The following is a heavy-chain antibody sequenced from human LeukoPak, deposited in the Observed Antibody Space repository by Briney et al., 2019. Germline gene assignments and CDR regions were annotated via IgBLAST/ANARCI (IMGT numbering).Heavy chain of an antibody. V-gene: IGHV1-18*01. Sequence: EASVKVSSKASGYTFTTYGISWVRQAPRQGREWMGWISAYNGNTNYTQKLQGRVTMTTDTSTSTAYMELRSLRSDDTAVYYCARGRGKLLPGDYWGQGTLVTVSS. D-gene: IGHD2-15*01. CDR3: ARGRGKLLPGDY. CDR2: ISAYNGNT. J-gene: IGHJ4*02. CDR1: GYTFTTYG.